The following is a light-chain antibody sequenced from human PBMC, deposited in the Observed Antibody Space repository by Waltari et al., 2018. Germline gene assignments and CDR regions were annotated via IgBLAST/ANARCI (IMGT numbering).Light chain of an antibody. CDR3: QQTFSGLT. V-gene: IGKV1-39*01. CDR2: GAS. J-gene: IGKJ4*01. CDR1: QIIDHY. Sequence: DAQVTQSPSSLSASVGDRVTITCRASQIIDHYVNWYQQKPGKAPKLLIYGASNLQSGVPSRFSGSGSGTDFTLTISSLQPEDFAIYYCQQTFSGLTFGGGTKVEIK.